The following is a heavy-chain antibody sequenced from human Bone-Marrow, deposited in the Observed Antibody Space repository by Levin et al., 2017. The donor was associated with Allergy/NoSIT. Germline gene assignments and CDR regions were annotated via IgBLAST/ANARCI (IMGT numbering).Heavy chain of an antibody. D-gene: IGHD3-10*01. CDR1: GFSLSPSGMC. CDR2: IDWDDDK. CDR3: ARIYRFGDLIDYRYGMDV. Sequence: SGPTLVKPTQTLTLTCTFSGFSLSPSGMCVSWTRQPPGKALEWLARIDWDDDKYYSTSLKTRLTISKDTSKNQVVLTMTNMHPVDTATYYCARIYRFGDLIDYRYGMDVWGQGTTVTVSS. V-gene: IGHV2-70*11. J-gene: IGHJ6*02.